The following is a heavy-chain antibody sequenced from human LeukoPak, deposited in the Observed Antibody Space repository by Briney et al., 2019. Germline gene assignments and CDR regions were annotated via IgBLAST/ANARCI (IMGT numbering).Heavy chain of an antibody. CDR3: ARGYCSSTSCGPDY. V-gene: IGHV1-2*02. J-gene: IGHJ4*02. CDR1: GYTFTGYY. CDR2: INPNSGGT. Sequence: ASVKVSCKASGYTFTGYYMHWVRQAPGQGLEWIGWINPNSGGTNYAQKFQGRVTVTRDTSISTAYMELSRLRSDDTAVYYCARGYCSSTSCGPDYWGQGTLVTVSS. D-gene: IGHD2-2*01.